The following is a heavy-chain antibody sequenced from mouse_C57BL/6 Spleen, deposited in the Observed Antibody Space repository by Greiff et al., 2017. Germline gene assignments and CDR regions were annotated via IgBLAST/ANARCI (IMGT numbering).Heavy chain of an antibody. D-gene: IGHD2-5*01. V-gene: IGHV5-4*01. Sequence: EVKLQESGGGLVKPGGSLKLSCAASGFTFSSYAMSWVRQTPEKRLEWVATISDGGSYTYYPDNVKGRFTISRDNAKNNLYLQMSHLKSEDTAMXYCARDQYYSNLAVMDYWGQGTSVTVSS. CDR1: GFTFSSYA. J-gene: IGHJ4*01. CDR3: ARDQYYSNLAVMDY. CDR2: ISDGGSYT.